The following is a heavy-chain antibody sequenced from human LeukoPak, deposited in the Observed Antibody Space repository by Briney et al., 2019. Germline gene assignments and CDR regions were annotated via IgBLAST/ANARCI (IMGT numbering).Heavy chain of an antibody. Sequence: PGGSLRLSCAASGFTFSCYVMSWVRQAPGKGLEWVSAISGSGGSTYYADSVKGRFTISRDNSKNTLYLQMNSLRAEDTAVYYCAKGGGYNFGPWFDPWGQGTLVTVSS. D-gene: IGHD5-18*01. CDR1: GFTFSCYV. V-gene: IGHV3-23*01. J-gene: IGHJ5*02. CDR2: ISGSGGST. CDR3: AKGGGYNFGPWFDP.